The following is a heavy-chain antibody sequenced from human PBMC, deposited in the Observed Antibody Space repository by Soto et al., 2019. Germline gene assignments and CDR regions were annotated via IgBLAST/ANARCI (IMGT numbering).Heavy chain of an antibody. D-gene: IGHD2-2*01. J-gene: IGHJ4*02. V-gene: IGHV3-21*02. CDR1: GFTFSSYS. Sequence: EAQLVESGGGLVKPEGSLRLSCTTSGFTFSSYSMNCVRQAPGKGLEWVSSISASSTYIYYADSLKGRFTISRDNAKSSLYLQMNSLRAEDTALYYCARGAGRGYAGKGDYYFDHWGQGTLITVSS. CDR3: ARGAGRGYAGKGDYYFDH. CDR2: ISASSTYI.